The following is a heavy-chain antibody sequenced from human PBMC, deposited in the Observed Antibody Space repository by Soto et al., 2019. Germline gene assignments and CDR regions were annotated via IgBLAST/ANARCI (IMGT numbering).Heavy chain of an antibody. Sequence: DVQLLESGGALVQPGGSLRLSCAASGFTFSSYAMSWVRQAPGKGLEWVSTVSGGNTYYADSVKGRFTISRENSENTLYLQMISLRVEDMAIYYCAKGPHSSGWHYFDYWGQGTLVTVSS. J-gene: IGHJ4*02. V-gene: IGHV3-23*01. D-gene: IGHD6-19*01. CDR3: AKGPHSSGWHYFDY. CDR1: GFTFSSYA. CDR2: TVSGGNT.